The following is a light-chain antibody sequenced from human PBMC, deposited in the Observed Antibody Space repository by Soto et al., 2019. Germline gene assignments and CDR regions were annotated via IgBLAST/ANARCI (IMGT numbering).Light chain of an antibody. CDR1: QSISNN. J-gene: IGKJ2*01. CDR2: GAS. CDR3: QQYNNLPYT. Sequence: ETVTTQSPATLSVSPGERATFSCRASQSISNNLAWYQQKPGQAPRLLIYGASTRATGIPARFSGSGSGTEFTLTISSLQSEDSAVYYWQQYNNLPYTFGQGTRLEIK. V-gene: IGKV3-15*01.